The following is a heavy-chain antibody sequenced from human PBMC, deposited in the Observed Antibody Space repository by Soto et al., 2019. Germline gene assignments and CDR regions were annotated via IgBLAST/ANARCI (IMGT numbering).Heavy chain of an antibody. CDR3: TGGYCTGGTCYSGYFQH. Sequence: EVQLVQSGGGLVQPGGSLKLSCAASGFTFSGSTVHRVRQASGEGLQWVGRIRSKANDYATTYIASVKGRFTISRDDSRNTAYLQMSDLKTEDTAVYYCTGGYCTGGTCYSGYFQHWGQGALVTVFS. CDR1: GFTFSGST. J-gene: IGHJ1*01. V-gene: IGHV3-73*02. D-gene: IGHD2-15*01. CDR2: IRSKANDYAT.